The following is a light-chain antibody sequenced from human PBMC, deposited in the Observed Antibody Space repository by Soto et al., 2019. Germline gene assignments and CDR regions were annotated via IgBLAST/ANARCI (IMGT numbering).Light chain of an antibody. V-gene: IGKV3-11*01. CDR1: QSVSSY. Sequence: EIVLTQSPATLSLSPGERATLSCRASQSVSSYLAWYQQKPGQAPRLLIYDASNRATGIPARFSGSGSGTDCTLTISSLEPEDFGVYFCHQRNKFGQGTKVDIK. CDR3: HQRNK. J-gene: IGKJ1*01. CDR2: DAS.